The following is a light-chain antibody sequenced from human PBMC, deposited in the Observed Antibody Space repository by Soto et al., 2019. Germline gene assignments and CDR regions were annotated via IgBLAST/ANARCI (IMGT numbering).Light chain of an antibody. Sequence: QSALTQPASVSGSPGQSITISCTGTSSDVGGHNYVSWYQQHPGKAPKLLIYEVRVRPSGVSIRFSGSKFANTASLTISGLQAEDEADYYCSSYTTTSTLRVFGGGTKLTVL. CDR3: SSYTTTSTLRV. J-gene: IGLJ3*02. V-gene: IGLV2-14*01. CDR2: EVR. CDR1: SSDVGGHNY.